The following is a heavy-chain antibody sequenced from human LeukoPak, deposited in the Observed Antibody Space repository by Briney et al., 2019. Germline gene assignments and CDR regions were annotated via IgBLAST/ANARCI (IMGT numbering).Heavy chain of an antibody. Sequence: PGGSLRLSCAASGFTFSSYGMHWVRQAPGKGLEWVAVIWYDGSNKYYADSVKGRFTISRDNSKNTLYLQMNSLRAEDTAVYYCARDVSAAGPWFDPWGQGTLVTVSS. CDR3: ARDVSAAGPWFDP. V-gene: IGHV3-33*01. CDR1: GFTFSSYG. D-gene: IGHD6-13*01. CDR2: IWYDGSNK. J-gene: IGHJ5*02.